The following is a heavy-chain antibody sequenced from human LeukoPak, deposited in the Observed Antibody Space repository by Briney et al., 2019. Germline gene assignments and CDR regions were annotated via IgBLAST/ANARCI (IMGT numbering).Heavy chain of an antibody. CDR2: ISSNGGST. D-gene: IGHD4/OR15-4a*01. CDR3: VKRTTNYQRYFQH. V-gene: IGHV3-64D*06. Sequence: PGGSLRLSCSASGFTFSSYAMHWVRQAPGKGLEYVSAISSNGGSTYYADSVKGRFTTSRDNSKNTLYLQMSSLRAEDTAVYYCVKRTTNYQRYFQHWGQGTLVTVSS. CDR1: GFTFSSYA. J-gene: IGHJ1*01.